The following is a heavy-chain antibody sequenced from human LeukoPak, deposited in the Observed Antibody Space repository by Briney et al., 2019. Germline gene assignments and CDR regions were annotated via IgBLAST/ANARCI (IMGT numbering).Heavy chain of an antibody. CDR2: IYYSGST. Sequence: SETLSLTCTVSGGSISSSSYFWGWIRQPPGKGLEWIGSIYYSGSTNYNPSLKSRVTISVDTSKNQFSLKLSSVTAADTAVYYCARWSENSSSWYTYFDYWGQGTLVTVSS. V-gene: IGHV4-39*07. D-gene: IGHD6-13*01. CDR1: GGSISSSSYF. CDR3: ARWSENSSSWYTYFDY. J-gene: IGHJ4*02.